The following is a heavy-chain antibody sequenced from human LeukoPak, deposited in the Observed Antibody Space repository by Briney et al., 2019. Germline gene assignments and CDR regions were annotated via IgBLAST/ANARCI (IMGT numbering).Heavy chain of an antibody. CDR2: INHSGST. Sequence: PSETLSLTCAVYGGSFSGYYWSWIRRPPGKGLEWIGEINHSGSTNYNPSLKSRVTISVDTSKNQFSLKLSSVTAADTAVYYCARGCYGDYVDFWGQGTLVTVSS. V-gene: IGHV4-34*01. J-gene: IGHJ4*02. CDR1: GGSFSGYY. D-gene: IGHD4-17*01. CDR3: ARGCYGDYVDF.